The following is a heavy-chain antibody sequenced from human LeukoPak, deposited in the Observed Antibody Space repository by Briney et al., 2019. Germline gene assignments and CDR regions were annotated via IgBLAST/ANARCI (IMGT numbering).Heavy chain of an antibody. Sequence: GGSLRLSCAASGFTFSSYGMHWVRQAPGKGLEWVAVISYDGSNKYYADSVKGRFTISRDNSKNALCLQMNSLRAEDTAVYYCAKGQQQLVLFKSYYYYGMDVWGQGTTVTVSS. CDR1: GFTFSSYG. CDR3: AKGQQQLVLFKSYYYYGMDV. D-gene: IGHD6-13*01. V-gene: IGHV3-30*18. J-gene: IGHJ6*02. CDR2: ISYDGSNK.